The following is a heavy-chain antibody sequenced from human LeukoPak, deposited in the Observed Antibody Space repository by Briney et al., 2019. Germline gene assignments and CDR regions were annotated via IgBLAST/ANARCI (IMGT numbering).Heavy chain of an antibody. CDR2: ISESGDGT. J-gene: IGHJ4*02. CDR1: GFTFRSYG. CDR3: AKDLGVVVSATYYFED. V-gene: IGHV3-23*01. Sequence: GGSLRLSCAGSGFTFRSYGMSWVRQAPGRGLEWVSGISESGDGTYYADSVKGRFTISRDNSQNTLYLQMNSLRAEDTALYYCAKDLGVVVSATYYFEDWGQGTLVTVSS. D-gene: IGHD2-21*01.